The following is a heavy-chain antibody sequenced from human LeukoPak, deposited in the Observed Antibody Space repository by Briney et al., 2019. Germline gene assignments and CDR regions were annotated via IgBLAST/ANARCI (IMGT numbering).Heavy chain of an antibody. V-gene: IGHV4-39*07. CDR3: ARDSRAVTTK. J-gene: IGHJ4*02. CDR1: GGSISSSSYY. CDR2: IYYSGST. D-gene: IGHD4-17*01. Sequence: SETLSLTCTVSGGSISSSSYYWGWIRQPPGKGLEWIGSIYYSGSTYYNPSLKSRVTISVDTSKNQFSLKLSSVTAADTAVYYCARDSRAVTTKWGQGTLVTVSS.